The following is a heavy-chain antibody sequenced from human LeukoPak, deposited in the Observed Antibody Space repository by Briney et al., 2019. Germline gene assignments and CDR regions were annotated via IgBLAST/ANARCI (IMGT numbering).Heavy chain of an antibody. CDR2: ISYDGSNK. D-gene: IGHD3-22*01. Sequence: GRSLRLSCAASGFTFSSYGMHWVRQAPGKGLEWVAVISYDGSNKYYADSEKGRFTISRDNSKNTLYLQMNSLGAEDTAVYYCAKDTDPDSSGPVDYWGQGTLVTVSS. CDR1: GFTFSSYG. CDR3: AKDTDPDSSGPVDY. J-gene: IGHJ4*02. V-gene: IGHV3-30*18.